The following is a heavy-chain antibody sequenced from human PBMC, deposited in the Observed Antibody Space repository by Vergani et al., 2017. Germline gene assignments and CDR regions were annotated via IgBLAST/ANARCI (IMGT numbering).Heavy chain of an antibody. CDR2: IYYSGRT. CDR3: ARGGGYDVLTNFAY. J-gene: IGHJ4*02. D-gene: IGHD5-12*01. V-gene: IGHV4-59*01. CDR1: GGPISSYY. Sequence: QVQLQESCPGLVKPSETLSLTCTVSGGPISSYYWSWIRQPPGKGLEWIGYIYYSGRTNYNPSLKSRVTISVDTSKNQFSLKLSSVTAADTAVYYCARGGGYDVLTNFAYGGQGTLVSVSS.